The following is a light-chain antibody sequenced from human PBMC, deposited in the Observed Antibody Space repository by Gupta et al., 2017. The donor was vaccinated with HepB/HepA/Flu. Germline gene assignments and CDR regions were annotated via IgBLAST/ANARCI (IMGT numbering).Light chain of an antibody. J-gene: IGKJ4*01. V-gene: IGKV3-15*01. CDR1: QSVSSN. Sequence: DIVMTQSPATLSVSPGERATLTCRASQSVSSNLAWYQQKPGQAPRLLIYGASTRATGIPARFSGSGSGTXFTLTIXSLQSEDFAVYYCQQYKNWPLTFDXGTKVEIK. CDR2: GAS. CDR3: QQYKNWPLT.